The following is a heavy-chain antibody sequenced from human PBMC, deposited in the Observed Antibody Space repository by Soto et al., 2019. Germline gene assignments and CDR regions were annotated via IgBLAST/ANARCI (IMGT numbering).Heavy chain of an antibody. CDR1: AYTFTNYG. CDR3: ARSKHKLVVVVTATPFDY. V-gene: IGHV1-18*01. J-gene: IGHJ4*02. Sequence: QVQLVQSGAEVKKPGASVRVSCKASAYTFTNYGISWVRQAPGQGLEWMGCISVYNGDTNYTQNLQGRVTMTTDTSTSTAYMELRSLRSDDTAVYYCARSKHKLVVVVTATPFDYWGQGTLVTVSS. D-gene: IGHD2-21*02. CDR2: ISVYNGDT.